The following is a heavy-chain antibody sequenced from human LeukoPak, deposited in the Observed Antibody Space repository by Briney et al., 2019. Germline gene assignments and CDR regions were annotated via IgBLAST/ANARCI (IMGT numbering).Heavy chain of an antibody. V-gene: IGHV1-2*02. CDR3: ARDQGIAAAGTDY. D-gene: IGHD6-13*01. CDR1: GYTFTNYA. Sequence: GASVKVSCKASGYTFTNYAISWVRQAPGQGLEWMGWINPNSGGTNYAQKFQGRVTMTRDTSISTAYMELSRLRSDDTAVYYCARDQGIAAAGTDYWGQGTLVTVSS. CDR2: INPNSGGT. J-gene: IGHJ4*02.